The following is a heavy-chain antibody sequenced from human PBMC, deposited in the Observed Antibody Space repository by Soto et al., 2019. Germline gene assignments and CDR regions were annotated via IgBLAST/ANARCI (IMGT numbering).Heavy chain of an antibody. CDR2: ISSSSSTI. CDR1: GFTFSSYS. J-gene: IGHJ4*02. CDR3: AALEYSSSYYFDY. V-gene: IGHV3-48*01. D-gene: IGHD6-6*01. Sequence: ESGGGLVQPGGSLRLSCAASGFTFSSYSMNWVRQAPGKGLEWVSYISSSSSTIYYADSVKGRFTISRDNAKNSLYLQMNSLRAEDTAVYYCAALEYSSSYYFDYWGQGTLVTVSS.